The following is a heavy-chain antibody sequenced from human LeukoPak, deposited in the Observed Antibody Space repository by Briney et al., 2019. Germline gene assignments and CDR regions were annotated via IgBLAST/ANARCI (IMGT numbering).Heavy chain of an antibody. V-gene: IGHV4-59*01. CDR1: GGSITNYY. J-gene: IGHJ6*03. CDR2: IHYSGST. CDR3: ARASITYYYYYRGV. Sequence: PSETLSLTCTVSGGSITNYYWTWIRQPPGKGLEWIGYIHYSGSTNYNPSLKSRVTISVDTSKNQFSLKLSSVTAADTAVYYCARASITYYYYYRGVWGKGTTVTVSS. D-gene: IGHD1-20*01.